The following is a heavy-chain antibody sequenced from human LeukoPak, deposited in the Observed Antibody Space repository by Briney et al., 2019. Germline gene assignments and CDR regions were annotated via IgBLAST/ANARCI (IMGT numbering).Heavy chain of an antibody. D-gene: IGHD2-15*01. V-gene: IGHV3-21*01. CDR2: IKCRSSYI. Sequence: PGGSLRPSLAASGFTFSSHSMNWVRPAPGKGLEWVSSIKCRSSYIYYADSVKGRFTISRDNAKNSLYLQMNSLRAEDTAVYYCARWASSCTSGSCPFYFDFWGQGALVTVSS. J-gene: IGHJ4*02. CDR1: GFTFSSHS. CDR3: ARWASSCTSGSCPFYFDF.